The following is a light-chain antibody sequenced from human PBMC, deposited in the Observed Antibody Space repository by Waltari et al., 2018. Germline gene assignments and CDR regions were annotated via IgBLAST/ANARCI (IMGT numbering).Light chain of an antibody. Sequence: QSALTQPASVSGSPGQSLTLSCPGISRYIHNYKLVSWFQQPPGKAPRLIIYEVSNRPSGVSDRFSGSKSDNSASLVISGLQAEDEADYYCSSFTSSSNWVFGGGTKLTVL. J-gene: IGLJ3*02. CDR3: SSFTSSSNWV. CDR2: EVS. CDR1: SRYIHNYKL. V-gene: IGLV2-14*01.